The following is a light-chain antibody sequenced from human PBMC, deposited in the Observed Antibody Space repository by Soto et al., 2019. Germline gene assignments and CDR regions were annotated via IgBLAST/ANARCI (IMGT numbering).Light chain of an antibody. V-gene: IGLV2-14*01. Sequence: QSALTQPASVSGSPGQSITISCTGTSNDVGNGYDSVSWYQHHPGKAPKLIIYEVVNRPSGVSNRFSGSKSGNTASLTISGLQAEDEAAYYCSSYTTDISPYVFGTGTKVTVL. CDR3: SSYTTDISPYV. CDR1: SNDVGNGYDS. J-gene: IGLJ1*01. CDR2: EVV.